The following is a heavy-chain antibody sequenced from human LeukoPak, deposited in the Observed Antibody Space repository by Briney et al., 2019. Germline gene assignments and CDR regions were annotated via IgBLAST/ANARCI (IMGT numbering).Heavy chain of an antibody. D-gene: IGHD2-15*01. J-gene: IGHJ4*02. V-gene: IGHV4-34*01. Sequence: SETLSLTCAVYGGSFSGYYWSWIRQPPGKGLEWIGSIYYSGSTYYNPSLKSRVTISVDTSKNQFSLKLSSVTAADTAVYYCASLGGYCSGGSCYSGYFDYWGQGTLVTVSS. CDR3: ASLGGYCSGGSCYSGYFDY. CDR2: IYYSGST. CDR1: GGSFSGYY.